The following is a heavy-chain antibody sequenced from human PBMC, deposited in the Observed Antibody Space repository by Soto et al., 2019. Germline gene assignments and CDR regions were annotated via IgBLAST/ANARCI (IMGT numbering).Heavy chain of an antibody. Sequence: GGSLRLSCAASGFTFSSYSMNWVRQAPGKGLEWVSYISSSSSNIYYADSVKGRFTISRDNAKNSLYLQMNSLRAEDTAVYYCARDNIRFSSSSGIDYWGQGTLVTVSS. V-gene: IGHV3-48*01. J-gene: IGHJ4*02. CDR3: ARDNIRFSSSSGIDY. CDR1: GFTFSSYS. D-gene: IGHD6-6*01. CDR2: ISSSSSNI.